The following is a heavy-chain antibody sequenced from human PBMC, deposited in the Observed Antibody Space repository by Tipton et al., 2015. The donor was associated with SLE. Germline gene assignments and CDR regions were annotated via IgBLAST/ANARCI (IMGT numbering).Heavy chain of an antibody. CDR2: IRYDGSSE. J-gene: IGHJ6*02. D-gene: IGHD3-3*01. Sequence: QVQLVQSGGGVVQPGGSLPLSCAASGFTFSSYDMDWVRQTPGKGLEWVAFIRYDGSSEYYADSVKGRFTIGRDKSKNTLYLQMNSLRPVDTAVYYCAKHGVYGMDVWGRGTAVTVSS. CDR1: GFTFSSYD. V-gene: IGHV3-30*02. CDR3: AKHGVYGMDV.